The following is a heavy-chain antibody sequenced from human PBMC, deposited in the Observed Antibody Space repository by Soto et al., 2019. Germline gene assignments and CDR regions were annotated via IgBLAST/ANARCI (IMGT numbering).Heavy chain of an antibody. V-gene: IGHV1-18*01. J-gene: IGHJ4*02. D-gene: IGHD2-21*02. Sequence: QVQLVQSGAEVKKPGASVKVSCKASGYTFTRNGISWVRQAPGQGLEWMGWISAYNGNTNYAQKLQGRVTMTTDTSTSTVYMELRSLRSDDTAVYYCDRDLAYCGGDCYPIDYWGQGTLVTVSS. CDR3: DRDLAYCGGDCYPIDY. CDR1: GYTFTRNG. CDR2: ISAYNGNT.